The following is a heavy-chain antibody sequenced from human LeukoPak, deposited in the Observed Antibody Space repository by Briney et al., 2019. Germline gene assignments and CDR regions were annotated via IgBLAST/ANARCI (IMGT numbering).Heavy chain of an antibody. CDR3: ARHGNWEPFDY. CDR1: GASFSSCGIY. D-gene: IGHD1-1*01. V-gene: IGHV4-39*01. Sequence: SETLSLSCVLSGASFSSCGIYWAWLRQPPGKGLEWIGTVYYSGSTYYNPSLKSRVTISVDTSKNSFSLNVTSLTAADTAVYYCARHGNWEPFDYWGQGSLVTVSS. J-gene: IGHJ4*02. CDR2: VYYSGST.